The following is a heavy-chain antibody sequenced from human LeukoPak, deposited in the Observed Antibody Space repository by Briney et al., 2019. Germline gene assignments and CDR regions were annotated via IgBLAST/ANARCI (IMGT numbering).Heavy chain of an antibody. J-gene: IGHJ6*02. CDR2: IYYSGST. CDR1: GGSISSYY. Sequence: SETLSLTCTVSGGSISSYYWSWIRRPPGKGLEWIGYIYYSGSTNYNPSLKSRVTISVDTSKNQFSLKLSSVTAADTAVYYCAKTYSSGLYYGMDVWGQGTTVTVSS. CDR3: AKTYSSGLYYGMDV. D-gene: IGHD6-19*01. V-gene: IGHV4-59*01.